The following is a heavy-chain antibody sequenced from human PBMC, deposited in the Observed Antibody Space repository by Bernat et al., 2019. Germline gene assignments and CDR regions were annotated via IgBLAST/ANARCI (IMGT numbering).Heavy chain of an antibody. D-gene: IGHD3-3*01. CDR1: GFSLSNARMG. CDR2: IFSNDEK. V-gene: IGHV2-26*01. Sequence: QVTLKESGPVLVKPTETLTLTCTVSGFSLSNARMGVSWIRQPPGKALVWLAHIFSNDEKSYSTSLKSRLTISKDTSKSQVVLTMTNMDPVDTATYYCARNYDFWSGYLDYWGQGTLVTVSS. CDR3: ARNYDFWSGYLDY. J-gene: IGHJ4*02.